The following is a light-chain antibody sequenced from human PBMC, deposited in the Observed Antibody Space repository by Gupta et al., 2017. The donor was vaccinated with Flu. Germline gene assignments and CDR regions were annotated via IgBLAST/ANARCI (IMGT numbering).Light chain of an antibody. CDR1: SSNIGAGSD. CDR3: QYYAYSLRVQVG. V-gene: IGLV1-40*01. J-gene: IGLJ3*02. CDR2: GYK. Sequence: QSVLTQPPSVSAAPGQRVTISCTGSSSNIGAGSDVHWYQQLPGTDPKLRIYGYKSRPSGVPDRFAGSNSGTYDSLGLTGLQADDEAEDDCQYYAYSLRVQVGFGGGIKLTVL.